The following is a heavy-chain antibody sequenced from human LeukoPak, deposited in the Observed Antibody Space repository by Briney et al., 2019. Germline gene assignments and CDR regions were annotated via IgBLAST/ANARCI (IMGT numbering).Heavy chain of an antibody. J-gene: IGHJ4*02. CDR3: AKDAGYSSSWIDY. CDR1: RFTFSTYG. D-gene: IGHD6-13*01. Sequence: GGSLRLSCAASRFTFSTYGMHWVRQAPGKGLEWVAVISYDGSNKYYADSVKGRFTTSRDNSKNTLYLQMNSLRAEDTAVYYCAKDAGYSSSWIDYWGQGTLVTVSS. CDR2: ISYDGSNK. V-gene: IGHV3-30*18.